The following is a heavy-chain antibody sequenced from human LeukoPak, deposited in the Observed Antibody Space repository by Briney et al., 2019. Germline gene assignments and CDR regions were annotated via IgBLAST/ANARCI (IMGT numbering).Heavy chain of an antibody. CDR3: ARVKGETPAFDF. J-gene: IGHJ4*02. V-gene: IGHV3-53*01. D-gene: IGHD3-10*01. CDR2: LYTGGTT. CDR1: GFTVSSDY. Sequence: GGSLRLSCAVSGFTVSSDYMTWVRQAPGKGLQWVSVLYTGGTTYYANSVKGRFTISRDNSKNTLYLQVNSLRAEDTAIYYCARVKGETPAFDFWGQGTLVTVSS.